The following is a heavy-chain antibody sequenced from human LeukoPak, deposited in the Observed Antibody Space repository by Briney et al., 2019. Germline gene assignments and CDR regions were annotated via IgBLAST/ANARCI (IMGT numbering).Heavy chain of an antibody. J-gene: IGHJ6*03. CDR2: IRYDGNNK. CDR1: GFKFSNYG. V-gene: IGHV3-30*02. CDR3: ARDRGNQRGYYYYYMDV. Sequence: PGGSLRLSCAASGFKFSNYGMHWVRQAPGKGLEWVAFIRYDGNNKYKADSVKGRITISRDNAKNSLYLQMNSLRAEDTAVYYCARDRGNQRGYYYYYMDVWGKGTTVTVSS. D-gene: IGHD1-14*01.